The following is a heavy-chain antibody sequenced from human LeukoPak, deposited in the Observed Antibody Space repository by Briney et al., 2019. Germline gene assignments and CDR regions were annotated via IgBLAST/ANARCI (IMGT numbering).Heavy chain of an antibody. D-gene: IGHD5-12*01. CDR2: IRYDGSNK. CDR1: GFTFSSYG. V-gene: IGHV3-30*02. CDR3: AKDKGDIVATIDLYYFDY. J-gene: IGHJ4*02. Sequence: GGSLRLSCAASGFTFSSYGMHWVRQAPGKGLEWVAFIRYDGSNKYYADSVKGRFTISRDNSKNTLYLQMNSLRAEDTAVYYCAKDKGDIVATIDLYYFDYWGQGTLVTVSS.